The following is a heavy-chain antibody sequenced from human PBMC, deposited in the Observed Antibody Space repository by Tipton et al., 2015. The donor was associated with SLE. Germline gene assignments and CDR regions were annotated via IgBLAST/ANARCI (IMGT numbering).Heavy chain of an antibody. D-gene: IGHD3-3*01. CDR3: ARDRDLWSGNDAFDI. J-gene: IGHJ3*02. V-gene: IGHV3-30*04. CDR2: ISYDGSNK. CDR1: GFTFSNYA. Sequence: SLRLSCAASGFTFSNYAMHWVRQAPGKGLEWVAVISYDGSNKYYADSVKGRFTISRDNSKNTLYLQMNSLRAEDTAVYYCARDRDLWSGNDAFDIWGQGTMVTVSS.